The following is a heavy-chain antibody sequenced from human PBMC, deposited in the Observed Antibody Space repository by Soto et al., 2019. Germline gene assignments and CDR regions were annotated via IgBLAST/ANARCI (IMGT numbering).Heavy chain of an antibody. Sequence: EVQLLESGGGLVQPGGSLRLSCAASGFTFSTYAMSWVRQAPEKGLESVSAISGSGDITNYADSVKGRFTISRDNSKNMVFLQMNSLRVEDTAVYYCAKSHLQSGRWYEGDWGRATLVTVSS. CDR1: GFTFSTYA. V-gene: IGHV3-23*01. D-gene: IGHD1-26*01. J-gene: IGHJ4*02. CDR2: ISGSGDIT. CDR3: AKSHLQSGRWYEGD.